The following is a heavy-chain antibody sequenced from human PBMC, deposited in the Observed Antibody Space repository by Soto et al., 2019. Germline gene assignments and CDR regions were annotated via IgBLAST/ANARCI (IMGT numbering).Heavy chain of an antibody. CDR1: GFTFSTYS. J-gene: IGHJ4*02. V-gene: IGHV3-23*01. Sequence: PGGSLRLSCAASGFTFSTYSMAWVRQAPGRGPEWVSGISQDGTTHYADSVKGRFTISRDNSRSSVYLQMMALRGEDTAVYYCARKLPFAYWGQGTPVTVSS. CDR3: ARKLPFAY. CDR2: ISQDGTT. D-gene: IGHD6-6*01.